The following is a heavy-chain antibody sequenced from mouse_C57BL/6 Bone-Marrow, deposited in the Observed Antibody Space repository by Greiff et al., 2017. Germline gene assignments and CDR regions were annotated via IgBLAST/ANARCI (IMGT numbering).Heavy chain of an antibody. J-gene: IGHJ1*03. CDR2: IYPRSGNT. CDR1: GYTFTSYG. CDR3: ASDGLLRGYFDV. V-gene: IGHV1-81*01. Sequence: QVQLQQSGAELARPGASVKLSCKASGYTFTSYGISWVKQRTGRGLEWIGEIYPRSGNTYYNEKFKGKATLTADKSSSTAYMELRSLTSEDSAVYFCASDGLLRGYFDVWGTGTTVTVSS. D-gene: IGHD1-1*01.